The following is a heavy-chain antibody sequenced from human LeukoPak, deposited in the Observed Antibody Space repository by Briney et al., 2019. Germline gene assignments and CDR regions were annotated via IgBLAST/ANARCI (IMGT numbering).Heavy chain of an antibody. CDR2: INHSGST. V-gene: IGHV4-34*01. CDR1: DGSVSGYY. J-gene: IGHJ4*02. CDR3: ARGYYFDY. Sequence: SETLSLTCAVYDGSVSGYYWSWIRQPPGKGLEWIGEINHSGSTNYNPSLKSRVTISVDTSKNQFSLKLSSVTAADTAVYYCARGYYFDYWGQGTLVTVSS.